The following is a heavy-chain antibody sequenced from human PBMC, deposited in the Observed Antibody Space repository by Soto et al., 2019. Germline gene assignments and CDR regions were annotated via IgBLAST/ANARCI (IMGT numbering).Heavy chain of an antibody. D-gene: IGHD1-20*01. V-gene: IGHV4-39*01. CDR1: GASISGSYYY. CDR2: VFYTGFA. CDR3: ATSQKGYNWNYFDH. Sequence: SETLSLTCAVSGASISGSYYYWAWLRQSPGKGPEWIGSVFYTGFASYNPSLESRVSVSVDTSKSQFSLKLSAVTAADTAVYYCATSQKGYNWNYFDHWGQGALVTVSS. J-gene: IGHJ4*02.